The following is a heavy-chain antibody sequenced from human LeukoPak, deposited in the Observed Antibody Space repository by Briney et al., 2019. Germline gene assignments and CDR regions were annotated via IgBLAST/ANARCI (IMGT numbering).Heavy chain of an antibody. J-gene: IGHJ4*02. CDR2: INDDGRAT. Sequence: HPGGSLRLSCAASGFTFSNYWMHWVRQVPGKGLVWVSHINDDGRATFYADSVKGRFTISRDNAKNTLFLQINSLRAEDTAVYYCAREILAPGKTHDYWGQGTLVTVSS. CDR1: GFTFSNYW. CDR3: AREILAPGKTHDY. V-gene: IGHV3-74*01.